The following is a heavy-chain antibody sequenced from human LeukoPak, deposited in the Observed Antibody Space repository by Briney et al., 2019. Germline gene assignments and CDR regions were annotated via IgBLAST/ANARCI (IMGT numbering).Heavy chain of an antibody. CDR3: ARGYGSGSYRYYYYGMDV. J-gene: IGHJ6*02. CDR2: IYYRGGT. D-gene: IGHD3-10*01. V-gene: IGHV4-59*08. Sequence: SETLSLTCTVSGGSISSYYWSWIRQPPGKGLGWIGYIYYRGGTNYNPSLKSRVTISVDTSKNQFSLKLSSVPAADTALYYCARGYGSGSYRYYYYGMDVWGQGTTVTVSS. CDR1: GGSISSYY.